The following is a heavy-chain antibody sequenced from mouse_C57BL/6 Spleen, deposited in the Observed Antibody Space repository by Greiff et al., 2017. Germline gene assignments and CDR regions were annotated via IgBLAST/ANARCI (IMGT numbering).Heavy chain of an antibody. CDR1: GYTFTSYT. D-gene: IGHD2-12*01. J-gene: IGHJ3*01. V-gene: IGHV1-4*01. Sequence: QVQLQQSGAELARPGASVTMSCKASGYTFTSYTMHWVKQRPGQGLEWIGYINPSSGYTKYNQKFKDKATLTADKSSSTAYMQLSSLTSEDAAAYYCARGDYYIWGQGTLVTVSA. CDR2: INPSSGYT. CDR3: ARGDYYI.